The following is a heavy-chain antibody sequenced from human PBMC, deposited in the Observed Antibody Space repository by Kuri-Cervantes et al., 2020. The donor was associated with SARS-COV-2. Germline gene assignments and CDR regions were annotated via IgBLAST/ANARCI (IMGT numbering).Heavy chain of an antibody. CDR3: ARQAECC. J-gene: IGHJ4*02. D-gene: IGHD3-3*01. CDR2: IYYSGST. CDR1: GGSISSSSYY. Sequence: ESLKISCTVSGGSISSSSYYWGWIRQPPGKGLEWIGSIYYSGSTYYNPSQKSRVTISVDTSKNQFSLKLSSVTAADTTVYYCARQAECCWGQGTLVTVSS. V-gene: IGHV4-39*01.